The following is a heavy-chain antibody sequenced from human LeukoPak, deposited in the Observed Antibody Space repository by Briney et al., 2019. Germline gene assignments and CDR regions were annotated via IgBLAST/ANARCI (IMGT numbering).Heavy chain of an antibody. V-gene: IGHV3-9*01. CDR3: AKDRGSYYRAAFDY. D-gene: IGHD1-26*01. Sequence: SLRLSCAASGFTVSSIHMVWVRQAPGKGLEWVSGISWNSGSIGYADSVKGRFTISRDNAKNSLYLQMNSLRAEDTALYYCAKDRGSYYRAAFDYWGQGTLVTVSS. CDR2: ISWNSGSI. J-gene: IGHJ4*02. CDR1: GFTVSSIH.